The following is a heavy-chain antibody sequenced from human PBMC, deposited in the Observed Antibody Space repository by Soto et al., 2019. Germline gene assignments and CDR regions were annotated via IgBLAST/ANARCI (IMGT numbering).Heavy chain of an antibody. CDR3: VRYCSGGSCYSVNGEPWFDP. J-gene: IGHJ5*02. V-gene: IGHV5-51*01. CDR1: GYSFTSYW. D-gene: IGHD2-15*01. Sequence: PGESLKISCKGSGYSFTSYWIGWVRQMPGKGLEWLGIIYPGDSDTRYSPSFQGQVTISADKSISTAYLQWSSLKASDTAMYYCVRYCSGGSCYSVNGEPWFDPWGQGTLVTVSS. CDR2: IYPGDSDT.